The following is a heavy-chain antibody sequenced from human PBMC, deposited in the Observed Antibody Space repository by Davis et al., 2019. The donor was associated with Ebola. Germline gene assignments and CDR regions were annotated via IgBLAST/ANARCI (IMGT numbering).Heavy chain of an antibody. CDR2: IRSKPNSYAT. Sequence: GESLKISCAASGFTFSGSTMHWVRQASGKGLEWVGRIRSKPNSYATAYAASVKGRFTISRDDSKNTAYLQMNSLKTEDTAVYYCTTRIVVVPAAIYSGYDDFDYWGQGTLVTVSS. D-gene: IGHD2-2*02. J-gene: IGHJ4*02. CDR1: GFTFSGST. CDR3: TTRIVVVPAAIYSGYDDFDY. V-gene: IGHV3-73*01.